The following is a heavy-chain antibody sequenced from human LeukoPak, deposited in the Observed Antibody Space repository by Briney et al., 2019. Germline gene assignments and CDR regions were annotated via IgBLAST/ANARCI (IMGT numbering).Heavy chain of an antibody. CDR3: ATYSRVGQLVGYFDY. D-gene: IGHD6-6*01. J-gene: IGHJ4*02. V-gene: IGHV3-7*01. Sequence: GGSLRLSCAAPGFTFSSSWMSSVRQAPGKGLGLVANIKQDGSQKYYVDSVKGRFTISRDNDKNTLYLQMNSLRAEDTAVYYCATYSRVGQLVGYFDYWGQGTLVTVSS. CDR1: GFTFSSSW. CDR2: IKQDGSQK.